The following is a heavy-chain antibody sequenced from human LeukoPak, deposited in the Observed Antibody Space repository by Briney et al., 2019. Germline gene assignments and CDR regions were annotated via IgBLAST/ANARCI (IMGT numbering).Heavy chain of an antibody. D-gene: IGHD6-13*01. CDR2: INPKSGGT. Sequence: GASVKVSCKASGYTFTGYYMHWVRQAPGQGLEWMGWINPKSGGTNYAQKFQGRVTMTRDTSIGTAYMDLSRLTSDDTAVYYCAPSRIGAVGYNWFDPWGQGTLVTVSS. J-gene: IGHJ5*02. CDR3: APSRIGAVGYNWFDP. V-gene: IGHV1-2*02. CDR1: GYTFTGYY.